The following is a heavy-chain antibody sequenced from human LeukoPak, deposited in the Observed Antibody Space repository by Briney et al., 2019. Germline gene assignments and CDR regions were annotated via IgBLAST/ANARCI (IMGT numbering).Heavy chain of an antibody. Sequence: SETLSLTCTVSGGSISSYYWSWIRQPAGNGLEWIGRIYISGSGSTNYNPSLKSRVTMSVDTSKNQFSLKLSSVTAADTAVYYCARDKRVAVAGTYIYYYYMDVWGNGTTVTISS. J-gene: IGHJ6*03. V-gene: IGHV4-4*07. D-gene: IGHD6-19*01. CDR2: IYISGSGST. CDR1: GGSISSYY. CDR3: ARDKRVAVAGTYIYYYYMDV.